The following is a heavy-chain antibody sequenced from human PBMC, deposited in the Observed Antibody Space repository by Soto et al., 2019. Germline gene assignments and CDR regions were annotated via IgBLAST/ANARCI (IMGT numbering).Heavy chain of an antibody. Sequence: QVQLVQSEAELKQPGASVKISCKASGYIFTTSAIHWVRQAPGQGLEWMGIVNPSGGTTTYAQKLQGRVTMTRDTYTTTVYMELSSLRFDDTAVYYCAREEQWLPDYWGQGTLVSVSS. J-gene: IGHJ4*02. CDR1: GYIFTTSA. V-gene: IGHV1-46*01. CDR3: AREEQWLPDY. CDR2: VNPSGGTT. D-gene: IGHD6-19*01.